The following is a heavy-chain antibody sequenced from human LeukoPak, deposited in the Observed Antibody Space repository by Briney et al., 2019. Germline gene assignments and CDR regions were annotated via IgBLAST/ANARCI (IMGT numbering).Heavy chain of an antibody. CDR1: GYSISSGYY. CDR2: IYHSGST. D-gene: IGHD5-18*01. Sequence: SETLSLTCTVSGYSISSGYYWGWIRQPPGKGLEWIGSIYHSGSTYYNPSLKSRVTISVDTSKNQFSLKLSSVTAADTAVYYCARDQVDTATGWFDPWGQGTLVTVSS. CDR3: ARDQVDTATGWFDP. J-gene: IGHJ5*02. V-gene: IGHV4-38-2*02.